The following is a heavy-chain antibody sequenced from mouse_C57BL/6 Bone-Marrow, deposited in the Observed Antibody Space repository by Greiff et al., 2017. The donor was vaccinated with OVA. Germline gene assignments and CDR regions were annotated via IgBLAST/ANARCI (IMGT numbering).Heavy chain of an antibody. CDR1: GFTFSSYA. D-gene: IGHD3-2*02. Sequence: EVNVVESGGGLVKPGGSLKLSCAASGFTFSSYAMSWVRQTPEKRLEWVATISDGGSYTYYPDNVKGRFTISRDNAKNNLYLQMSHLKSEDTAMYYCARERMDVTAQATAWFAYWGQGTLVTVSA. CDR3: ARERMDVTAQATAWFAY. CDR2: ISDGGSYT. J-gene: IGHJ3*01. V-gene: IGHV5-4*01.